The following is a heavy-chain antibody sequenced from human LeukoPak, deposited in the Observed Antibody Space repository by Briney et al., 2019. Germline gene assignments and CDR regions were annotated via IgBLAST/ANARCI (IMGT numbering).Heavy chain of an antibody. CDR1: GFTFSRYS. CDR2: ISTSSTFI. J-gene: IGHJ5*02. D-gene: IGHD3-22*01. V-gene: IGHV3-21*06. Sequence: GGSLRLSCAASGFTFSRYSMNWVRQAPGKGLEWVSSISTSSTFIYYADSVKGRFTISRDNAKNSLYLQMNSLRAEDTAVYYCASISGYVWFDPWGQGTLVTVSS. CDR3: ASISGYVWFDP.